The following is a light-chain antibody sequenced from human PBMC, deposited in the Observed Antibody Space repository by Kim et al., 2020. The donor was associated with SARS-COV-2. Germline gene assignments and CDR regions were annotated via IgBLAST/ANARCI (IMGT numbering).Light chain of an antibody. CDR1: QSVSSN. Sequence: EIVMTQSPATLSVSPGERATLSCRASQSVSSNLAWYQQKPGQAPRLLIYGASTRATGIPARFSGSGSGTEFTLTISSLQSEDFAVYYCQKYNSWPTRTFGGGRKVDIK. CDR2: GAS. V-gene: IGKV3-15*01. J-gene: IGKJ4*01. CDR3: QKYNSWPTRT.